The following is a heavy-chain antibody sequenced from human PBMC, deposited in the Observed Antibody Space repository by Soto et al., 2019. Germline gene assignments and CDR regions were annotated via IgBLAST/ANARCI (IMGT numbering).Heavy chain of an antibody. Sequence: QVQLQQWGAGLLKPSETLSLTCVVYRGSLSGYYWSWIRQPPGKGLEWIGEINHSGSTHYSPSLKSRVTMSVDTSKNHFSVKLTSVTAADTATYYCARVPLRGTSSYYMDVWATGTTVTVSS. D-gene: IGHD1-1*01. CDR3: ARVPLRGTSSYYMDV. CDR2: INHSGST. J-gene: IGHJ6*03. V-gene: IGHV4-34*02. CDR1: RGSLSGYY.